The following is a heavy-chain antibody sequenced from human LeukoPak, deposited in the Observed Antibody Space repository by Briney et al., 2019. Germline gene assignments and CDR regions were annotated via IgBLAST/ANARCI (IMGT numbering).Heavy chain of an antibody. CDR3: AGGSWYYYYMDV. J-gene: IGHJ6*03. V-gene: IGHV4-4*07. CDR1: GSSISTYC. Sequence: SETLSLTCTVSGSSISTYCWNWIRQPAGKGLEWIGHICTSGSTNYNPSLKSRVTMSVDTSNNEFSLKLNSVTAADAAVYYCAGGSWYYYYMDVWGRGTTVTISS. D-gene: IGHD3-10*01. CDR2: ICTSGST.